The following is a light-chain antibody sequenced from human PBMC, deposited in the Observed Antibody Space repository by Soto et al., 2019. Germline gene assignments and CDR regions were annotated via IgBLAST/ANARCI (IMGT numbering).Light chain of an antibody. V-gene: IGKV4-1*01. CDR3: QQYCTPWT. CDR2: WAS. CDR1: QSVLYSSNNKNY. Sequence: DIVMTQSPDSLAVSLGERATINCKSSQSVLYSSNNKNYLAWYQQKPGQPPKLLIYWASTRESGVPDRFSGSGSGTDFTLTISSLQAEDVAVYYCQQYCTPWTFGQGTKVDIK. J-gene: IGKJ1*01.